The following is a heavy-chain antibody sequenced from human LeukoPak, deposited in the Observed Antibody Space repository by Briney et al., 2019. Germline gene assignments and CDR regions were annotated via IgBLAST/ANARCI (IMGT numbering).Heavy chain of an antibody. Sequence: GGSLRLSCAVSECPVTSSFMSWVRQAPGKGLEWVSLIYTTGTTFYADSVRGRFTISRDKSKNTLFLQMNTLRAEDTAIYYCARGRNDFFEYWGQGTLVTASS. CDR3: ARGRNDFFEY. J-gene: IGHJ4*02. CDR1: ECPVTSSF. V-gene: IGHV3-53*01. CDR2: IYTTGTT.